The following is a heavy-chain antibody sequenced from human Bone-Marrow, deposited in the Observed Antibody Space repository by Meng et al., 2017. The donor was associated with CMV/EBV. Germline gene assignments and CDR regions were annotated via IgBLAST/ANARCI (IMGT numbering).Heavy chain of an antibody. CDR2: ISAYNGNT. CDR3: ARDKVQQQLIPFDY. V-gene: IGHV1-18*01. J-gene: IGHJ4*02. Sequence: ASVKVSCKASGYTFTSYGISWVRQAPGQGLEWMGWISAYNGNTNYAQKLQGRVTMTRDTSTSTVYMELSSLRSEDTAVYYCARDKVQQQLIPFDYWGQGTLVTVSS. D-gene: IGHD6-13*01. CDR1: GYTFTSYG.